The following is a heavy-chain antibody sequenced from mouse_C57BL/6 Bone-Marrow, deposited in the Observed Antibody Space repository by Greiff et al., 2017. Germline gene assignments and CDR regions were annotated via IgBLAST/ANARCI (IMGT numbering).Heavy chain of an antibody. CDR3: ARFGGLRPFDY. J-gene: IGHJ2*01. D-gene: IGHD2-4*01. CDR2: IYPGDGDT. V-gene: IGHV1-80*01. CDR1: GYAFSSYW. Sequence: VKLVESGAELVKPGASVKISCKASGYAFSSYWMNWVKQRPGKGLEWIGQIYPGDGDTNYNGKFKGKATLTADKSSSTAYMQLSSLTSEDSAVYFCARFGGLRPFDYWGQGTTLTVSS.